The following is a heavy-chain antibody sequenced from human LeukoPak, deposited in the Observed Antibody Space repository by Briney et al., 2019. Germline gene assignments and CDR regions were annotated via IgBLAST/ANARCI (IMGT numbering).Heavy chain of an antibody. D-gene: IGHD6-6*01. Sequence: GESLKISCKGSGYSFTSYWIGWVRQMPGKGLEWMGIIYPGCSDTRYIPSFQGQGTISADKSISTAYLQWSSLKASVTAMYYCARQPIPRYSSSSRLGARLKRPYYFDYWGQGTLVTVSS. CDR3: ARQPIPRYSSSSRLGARLKRPYYFDY. V-gene: IGHV5-51*01. CDR2: IYPGCSDT. J-gene: IGHJ4*02. CDR1: GYSFTSYW.